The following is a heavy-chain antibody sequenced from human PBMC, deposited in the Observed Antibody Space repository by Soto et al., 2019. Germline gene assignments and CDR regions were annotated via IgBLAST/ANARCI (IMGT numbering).Heavy chain of an antibody. V-gene: IGHV4-39*01. D-gene: IGHD1-26*01. CDR3: ARRPKRGSYSWCFDY. Sequence: SETLSLTCTLSGRSITSNAYYWGWLRQPPGKGLEWLGYIYYSGSASYNPSLKSRVTMSVDTSKSQFSLKLSSVTAADTAVYYCARRPKRGSYSWCFDYWGQGTLVTVSS. J-gene: IGHJ4*02. CDR2: IYYSGSA. CDR1: GRSITSNAYY.